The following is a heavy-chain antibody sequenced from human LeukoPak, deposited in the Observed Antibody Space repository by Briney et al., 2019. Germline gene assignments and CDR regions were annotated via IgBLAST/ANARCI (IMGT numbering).Heavy chain of an antibody. Sequence: SETLSLTCSVSGGSIRSTTYYWGWIRQPPEKGLEWIGSIYYSGNTYYSPSLMSRVTISVDTSKNQFSLILRSVTAADTAVYYCARAPHFFDTSGSRYYFDYWGQGALVTVSS. CDR2: IYYSGNT. J-gene: IGHJ4*02. CDR3: ARAPHFFDTSGSRYYFDY. CDR1: GGSIRSTTYY. V-gene: IGHV4-39*07. D-gene: IGHD3-22*01.